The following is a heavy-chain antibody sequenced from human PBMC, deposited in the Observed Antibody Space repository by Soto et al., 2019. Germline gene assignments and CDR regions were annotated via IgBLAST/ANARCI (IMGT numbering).Heavy chain of an antibody. V-gene: IGHV3-53*01. D-gene: IGHD1-1*01. J-gene: IGHJ3*02. CDR3: ATWHLQEHAYDI. CDR2: LYDLDGT. Sequence: DVHLVASGGGLIQPGESLRLSCADFGFTVSGKKYVAWVRQAPGKGLEWVSALYDLDGTYYADSVKGRFTTSSDSSRTTVYLQMNSLRPDDTAVYSCATWHLQEHAYDIWGQGTMVTVSS. CDR1: GFTVSGKKY.